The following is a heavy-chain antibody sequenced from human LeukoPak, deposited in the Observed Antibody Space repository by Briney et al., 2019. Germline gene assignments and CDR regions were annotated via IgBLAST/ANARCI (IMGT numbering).Heavy chain of an antibody. CDR1: GYTFTSYG. CDR2: ISAYNGNT. Sequence: GASVKVSCKASGYTFTSYGIIWVRQAPGQGLEWMGWISAYNGNTNYAQKLQGRVTMTTDTSTSTAYMELRSLRSDDTAVYYCARVPYYYDSSGLPYYYYGMDVWGQGTTVTVSS. D-gene: IGHD3-22*01. J-gene: IGHJ6*02. V-gene: IGHV1-18*01. CDR3: ARVPYYYDSSGLPYYYYGMDV.